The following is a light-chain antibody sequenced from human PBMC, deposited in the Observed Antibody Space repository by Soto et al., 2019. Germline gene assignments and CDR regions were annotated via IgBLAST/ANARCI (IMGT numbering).Light chain of an antibody. CDR2: GVS. CDR3: QQYNKRPQWT. V-gene: IGKV3-15*01. CDR1: QSVANN. Sequence: EIVMTQSPATLSVSPGDRVTLSCRASQSVANNLAWYQQGPGQGPRLLIYGVSARAAGIPARFSGSGSGTEFTLTISSLQSEDFALYYCQQYNKRPQWTLGQGTKVDIK. J-gene: IGKJ1*01.